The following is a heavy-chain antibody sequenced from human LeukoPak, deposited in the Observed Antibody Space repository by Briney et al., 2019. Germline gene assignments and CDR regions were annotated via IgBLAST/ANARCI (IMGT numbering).Heavy chain of an antibody. J-gene: IGHJ4*02. CDR3: ARSLLWALDY. Sequence: VGSLRLSCAASGFTFRSYEMSWVRQAPGKGLEWISYISSTSSTIYYADSVKGRFTISRDNAKNSLYLQMNSLRAEDTAVYYCARSLLWALDYWGQGTLVTVSS. CDR1: GFTFRSYE. CDR2: ISSTSSTI. D-gene: IGHD1-26*01. V-gene: IGHV3-48*01.